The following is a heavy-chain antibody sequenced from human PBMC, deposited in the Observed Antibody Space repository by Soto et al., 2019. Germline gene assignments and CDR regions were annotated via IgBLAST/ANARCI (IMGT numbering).Heavy chain of an antibody. Sequence: ASVKVSCKVSGYTLTELSMHWVRQAPGKGLEWMGGFDPEDGETIYAQKFQGRVTMTEDTSTDTAYMELSSLRSEDTAVYYCATNQGLKWELAFDYWGQGTLVTVSS. D-gene: IGHD1-26*01. CDR1: GYTLTELS. V-gene: IGHV1-24*01. CDR3: ATNQGLKWELAFDY. CDR2: FDPEDGET. J-gene: IGHJ4*02.